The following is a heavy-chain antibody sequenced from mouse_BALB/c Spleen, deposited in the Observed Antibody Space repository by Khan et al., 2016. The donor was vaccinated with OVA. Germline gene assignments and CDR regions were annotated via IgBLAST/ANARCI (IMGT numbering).Heavy chain of an antibody. J-gene: IGHJ3*01. CDR2: IFPGTGTT. V-gene: IGHV1S132*01. Sequence: QVQLQQSGAELVKPGASVKLSCKTSGYTFTSYWIQWVKQRPGQGLGWIGQIFPGTGTTYYHENFKGQATMTVDTSSNTDYMQFSSLTSEDSAVYFCARGYFGNYEFAYWGQGTLVTVSP. D-gene: IGHD2-1*01. CDR3: ARGYFGNYEFAY. CDR1: GYTFTSYW.